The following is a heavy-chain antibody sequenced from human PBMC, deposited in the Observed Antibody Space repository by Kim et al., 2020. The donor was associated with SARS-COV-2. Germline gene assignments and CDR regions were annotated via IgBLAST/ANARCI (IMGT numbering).Heavy chain of an antibody. CDR2: IIPIFGTA. J-gene: IGHJ4*02. CDR3: ARALYSSTQRTYYFDY. V-gene: IGHV1-69*13. Sequence: SVKVSCKASGGTFSSYAISWVRQAPGQGLEWMGGIIPIFGTANYAQKFQGRVTITADESTSTAYMELSSLRSEDTAVYYCARALYSSTQRTYYFDYWGQGTLVTVSS. CDR1: GGTFSSYA. D-gene: IGHD6-13*01.